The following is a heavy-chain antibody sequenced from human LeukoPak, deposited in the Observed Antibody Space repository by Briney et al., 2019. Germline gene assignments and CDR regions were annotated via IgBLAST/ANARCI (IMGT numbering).Heavy chain of an antibody. Sequence: GESLKISCKGSGYSFNTYWIGWVRQMPGRGLEWMGIIYPGDSDTKYSPSFQGQVTISADKSISTAYLQWSSLKASDTAVYYCARHGYNSRVPQQGDYWGQGTLVTVSS. CDR2: IYPGDSDT. D-gene: IGHD5-18*01. CDR3: ARHGYNSRVPQQGDY. J-gene: IGHJ4*02. CDR1: GYSFNTYW. V-gene: IGHV5-51*01.